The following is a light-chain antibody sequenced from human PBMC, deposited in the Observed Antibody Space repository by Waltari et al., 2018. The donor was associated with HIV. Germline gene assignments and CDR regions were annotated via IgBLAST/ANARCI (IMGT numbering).Light chain of an antibody. Sequence: SYELTQPPSASVSPGQTARISCSGDALPTQHAFWYQQRPGHPPVMVIYRDKERPSGIPDRFSGASAGTTVTLTISGVQAEDEADYYCQSADSTGTYWVFGGGTKLTVL. J-gene: IGLJ3*02. CDR2: RDK. V-gene: IGLV3-25*03. CDR3: QSADSTGTYWV. CDR1: ALPTQH.